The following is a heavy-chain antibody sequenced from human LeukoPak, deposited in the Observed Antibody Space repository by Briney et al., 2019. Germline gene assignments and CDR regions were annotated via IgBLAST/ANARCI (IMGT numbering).Heavy chain of an antibody. CDR2: INPNSGGT. Sequence: ASVKVSCKASGYTFTGYYMHWVRQAPGQGLKWMGRINPNSGGTNYAQKFQGRVTMTRDTSISTVYMELGSLRSEDTAVYYCARVVRSIAAAGIADMAFDYWGQGTLVTVSS. D-gene: IGHD6-13*01. CDR3: ARVVRSIAAAGIADMAFDY. CDR1: GYTFTGYY. V-gene: IGHV1-2*06. J-gene: IGHJ4*02.